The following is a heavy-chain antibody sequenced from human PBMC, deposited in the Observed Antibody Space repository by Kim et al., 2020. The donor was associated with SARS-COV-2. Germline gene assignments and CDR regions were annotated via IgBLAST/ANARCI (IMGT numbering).Heavy chain of an antibody. Sequence: SETLSLTCTVSGGSISSGCYYWSWIRQPAGQGLEWIGRISTSGSTNYNPSLKSRVTISVATAKIQFSLKLISVTAADTAVYYCARATVTTVLYYYYYGRAVGGQGTTDSVFS. D-gene: IGHD4-17*01. J-gene: IGHJ6*02. CDR2: ISTSGST. CDR1: GGSISSGCYY. V-gene: IGHV4-61*02. CDR3: ARATVTTVLYYYYYGRAV.